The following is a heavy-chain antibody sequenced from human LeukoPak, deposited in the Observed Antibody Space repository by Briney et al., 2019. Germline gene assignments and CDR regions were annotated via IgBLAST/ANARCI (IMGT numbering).Heavy chain of an antibody. J-gene: IGHJ4*02. CDR1: GFTFNEFW. CDR2: IHKDGLHT. CDR3: ARESEAAGTYYLDY. D-gene: IGHD6-25*01. Sequence: PGGSLRLSCAASGFTFNEFWMHWVRQVPGKGLMWVARIHKDGLHTWYADSMKGRFTISRDNAENTVYLQLNSLRVEDTAVYYCARESEAAGTYYLDYWGQGNLVTVSS. V-gene: IGHV3-74*01.